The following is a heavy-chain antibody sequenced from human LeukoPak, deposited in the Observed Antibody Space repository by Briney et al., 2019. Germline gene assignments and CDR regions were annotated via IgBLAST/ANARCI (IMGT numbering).Heavy chain of an antibody. CDR2: ISSSSSTI. D-gene: IGHD5-18*01. CDR1: GFTFRNYA. Sequence: GGSLRLSCAASGFTFRNYAVNWVRQTPGKGLEWVSYISSSSSTIYYADSVKGRFTISRDNAKNSLYLQMNSLRDEDTAVYYCARHFTAMASFDFWGQGTLVTVSS. CDR3: ARHFTAMASFDF. V-gene: IGHV3-48*02. J-gene: IGHJ4*02.